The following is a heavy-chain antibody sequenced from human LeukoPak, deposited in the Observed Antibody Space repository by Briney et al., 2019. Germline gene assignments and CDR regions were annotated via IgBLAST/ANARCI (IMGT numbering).Heavy chain of an antibody. J-gene: IGHJ4*02. CDR1: GFTFSSYW. V-gene: IGHV3-74*01. D-gene: IGHD4-17*01. Sequence: GGSQRLSCAASGFTFSSYWMHWVRQAPGKGLVWVSRINSDGSSTNYADSVKGRFTISRDNAKNTLYLQMDSLRAEDTAVYYCARALTTSTTVTTGYWGQGILVTVSS. CDR2: INSDGSST. CDR3: ARALTTSTTVTTGY.